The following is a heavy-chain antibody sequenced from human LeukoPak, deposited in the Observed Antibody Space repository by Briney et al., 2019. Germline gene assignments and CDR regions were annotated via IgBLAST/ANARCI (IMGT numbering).Heavy chain of an antibody. CDR2: IYPGDSAT. D-gene: IGHD5-18*01. CDR3: ASGASGDTTMVDFDD. V-gene: IGHV5-51*01. Sequence: GESLQISSQGSGSRFTSYWIGWVRPTPGKGLGWMGIIYPGDSATRYSPSFQGLVTISDDKSISTAYLQWSSLKASDTAMYYCASGASGDTTMVDFDDWGQGTLVTVSS. J-gene: IGHJ4*02. CDR1: GSRFTSYW.